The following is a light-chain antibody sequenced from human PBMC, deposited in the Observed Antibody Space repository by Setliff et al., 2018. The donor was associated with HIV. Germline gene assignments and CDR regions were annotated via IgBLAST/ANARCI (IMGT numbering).Light chain of an antibody. J-gene: IGLJ1*01. CDR3: CSYAGSSTNV. CDR1: SDDVGGSNY. Sequence: QSVLTQPASMSGSPGQSITISCTGSSDDVGGSNYVSWYQQHPGKAPKLIIYEVTVRPSGVPSRFSGSKSGNTASLTLSGLQTEDEADYYCCSYAGSSTNVFGTGTKVNVL. V-gene: IGLV2-14*01. CDR2: EVT.